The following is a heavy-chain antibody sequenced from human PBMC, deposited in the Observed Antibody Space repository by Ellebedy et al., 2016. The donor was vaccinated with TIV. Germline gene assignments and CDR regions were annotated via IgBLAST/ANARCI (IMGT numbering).Heavy chain of an antibody. Sequence: MPSETLSLTCTVSGGSISPYYWSWIRQPPGKGLEWIGYISYSGSTNYNPSLQSRVTMSVDTSKNEFSLRLSSVTAADTAVYYCAGGYYGSGLGYWGQGTLVTVSS. J-gene: IGHJ4*02. CDR1: GGSISPYY. D-gene: IGHD3-10*01. CDR2: ISYSGST. CDR3: AGGYYGSGLGY. V-gene: IGHV4-59*08.